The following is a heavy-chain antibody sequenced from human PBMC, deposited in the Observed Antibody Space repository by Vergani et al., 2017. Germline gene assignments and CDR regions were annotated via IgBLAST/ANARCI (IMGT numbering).Heavy chain of an antibody. CDR3: AKDLSSSNAWPHLDS. J-gene: IGHJ5*01. CDR2: ISYDGDRR. Sequence: QVHLVESGGGVVQPGRSLTLSCVASGFSFRGHGMHWVRQAPGKGLEWVAMISYDGDRRDYGDFAKGRFTISRDSSKTVYLQMNSLRVEDTAMYFCAKDLSSSNAWPHLDSRGQGTLVTVSS. D-gene: IGHD2-2*01. V-gene: IGHV3-30*18. CDR1: GFSFRGHG.